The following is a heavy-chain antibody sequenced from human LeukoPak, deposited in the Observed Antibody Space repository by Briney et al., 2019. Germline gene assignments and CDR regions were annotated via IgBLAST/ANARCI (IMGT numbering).Heavy chain of an antibody. Sequence: GGSLRLSCAASGFTFSSYSMNWVRQAPGKGLEWVSSISSRSTYIYHADSVKGRFTISRDNAKNSLYLQMNSLGPEDTAVYYCARDPYSGNYGNYYYYYMDVWGEGTTVTISS. CDR2: ISSRSTYI. V-gene: IGHV3-21*01. J-gene: IGHJ6*03. CDR1: GFTFSSYS. CDR3: ARDPYSGNYGNYYYYYMDV. D-gene: IGHD1-26*01.